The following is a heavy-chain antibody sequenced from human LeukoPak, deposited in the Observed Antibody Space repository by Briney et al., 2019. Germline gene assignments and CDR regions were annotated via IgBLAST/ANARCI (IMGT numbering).Heavy chain of an antibody. CDR1: GGSFSGFY. CDR3: ARLVYDSRGYYFDY. Sequence: PSETLSLTCAVYGGSFSGFYWSWIRQPPGKGLEWIGYIRYSGSANYTPSLRSRVTISIDTSKNQLSLKLSSVTAADTAVYHCARLVYDSRGYYFDYWGQGTLVTVSS. V-gene: IGHV4-59*08. J-gene: IGHJ4*02. D-gene: IGHD3-22*01. CDR2: IRYSGSA.